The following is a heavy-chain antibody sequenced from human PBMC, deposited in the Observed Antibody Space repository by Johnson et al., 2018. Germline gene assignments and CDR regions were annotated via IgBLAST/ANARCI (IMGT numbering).Heavy chain of an antibody. J-gene: IGHJ3*02. CDR2: ISSNGGST. Sequence: EVQLVETGGGLVQPGGSLRLSCAASGFTFSSYAMHWVRQAPGKGLEYVSAISSNGGSTDYANSVKGRFTISRDNSKNTLYLQMGSLRAEDMAVYYCARACGDCYPDYAFDIWGQGTMVTVSS. D-gene: IGHD2-21*02. V-gene: IGHV3-64*01. CDR1: GFTFSSYA. CDR3: ARACGDCYPDYAFDI.